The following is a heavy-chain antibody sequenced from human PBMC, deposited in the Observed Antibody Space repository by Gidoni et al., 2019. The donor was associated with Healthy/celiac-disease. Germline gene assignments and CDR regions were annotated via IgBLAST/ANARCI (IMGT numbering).Heavy chain of an antibody. V-gene: IGHV4-59*01. Sequence: QVQLHESCPGLVKPSETLSLPCTVSVVSISSYYWSWIRQPPGKGLAWIGYIYYSGSTNYNPSLKSRVNISVDTAKNQFSLKLSSVTAADTAVYYCARLRSGWYFHYYDYYGMDVWGQGTTVTVSS. J-gene: IGHJ6*02. D-gene: IGHD6-19*01. CDR2: IYYSGST. CDR1: VVSISSYY. CDR3: ARLRSGWYFHYYDYYGMDV.